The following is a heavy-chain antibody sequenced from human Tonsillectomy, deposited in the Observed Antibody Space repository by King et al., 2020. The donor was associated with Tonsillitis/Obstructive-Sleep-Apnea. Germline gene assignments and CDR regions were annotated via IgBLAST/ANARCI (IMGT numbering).Heavy chain of an antibody. D-gene: IGHD2-2*01. CDR3: ANGGPWGYQLLNGPGDYYYGMDV. Sequence: VQLVESGGGLVQPGGSLRLSCAASGFTFSSYAMSWVRQAPGKGLEWVSAISGSGGSTYYADSVKGRFTISRDNSKNTLYLQMNSLGAEDTAVYYCANGGPWGYQLLNGPGDYYYGMDVWGQGTTVTVSS. V-gene: IGHV3-23*04. J-gene: IGHJ6*02. CDR1: GFTFSSYA. CDR2: ISGSGGST.